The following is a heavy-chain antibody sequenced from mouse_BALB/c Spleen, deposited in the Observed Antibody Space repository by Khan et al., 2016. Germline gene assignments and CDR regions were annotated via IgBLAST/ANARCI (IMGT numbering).Heavy chain of an antibody. J-gene: IGHJ4*01. Sequence: MQLKESGAELVKPGASVKLSCTASGFNIKDTYMHWVKQRPEQGLEWIGRIDPANGNTKYDPKFQGKATITADTSSNTAYLQLSSLTSEDTAVYYCARSRVYDGYYGYAMDYWGQGTSVTVSS. V-gene: IGHV14-3*02. CDR2: IDPANGNT. CDR1: GFNIKDTY. CDR3: ARSRVYDGYYGYAMDY. D-gene: IGHD2-3*01.